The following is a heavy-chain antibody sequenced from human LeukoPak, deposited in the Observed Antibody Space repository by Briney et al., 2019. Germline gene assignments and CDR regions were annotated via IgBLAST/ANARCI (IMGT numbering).Heavy chain of an antibody. J-gene: IGHJ4*02. CDR1: GGSISSGDNY. CDR3: ARGDLYSSSWYN. CDR2: IYYSGST. V-gene: IGHV4-30-4*08. Sequence: SQTLSLTCTVSGGSISSGDNYWSWIRQPPGKGLEWIGYIYYSGSTYYNPSLKSRVTISVDTSKNQFSLELSSVTAADTAVYYCARGDLYSSSWYNWGQGTLVTVSS. D-gene: IGHD6-13*01.